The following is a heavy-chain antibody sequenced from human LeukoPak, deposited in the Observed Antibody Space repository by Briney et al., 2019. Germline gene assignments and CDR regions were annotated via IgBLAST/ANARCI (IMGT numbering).Heavy chain of an antibody. CDR2: INHSGST. CDR1: GGSFSDCY. V-gene: IGHV4-34*01. J-gene: IGHJ5*02. Sequence: SETLSLTCAVYGGSFSDCYWSGIPQPPGKGLEGIGEINHSGSTNYNPSLKSRVTISVDTSKNQFSLQLSSVTAADTAVYYCARAGTTQRTNKRRYNWFDPWGQGTLVTVSS. CDR3: ARAGTTQRTNKRRYNWFDP. D-gene: IGHD2/OR15-2a*01.